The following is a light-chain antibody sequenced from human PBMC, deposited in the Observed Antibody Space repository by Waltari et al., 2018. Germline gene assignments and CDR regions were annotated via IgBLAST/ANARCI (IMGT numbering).Light chain of an antibody. CDR1: QTISIY. CDR3: QQSYSTPPWT. V-gene: IGKV1-39*01. J-gene: IGKJ1*01. Sequence: DIQMTQSPSSLSASVGDRVTITCRASQTISIYLNWYQQKPGKAPTLLIYATYSLQSGGPSRFSGSGSETDFTLTISSLQPEDFATYYCQQSYSTPPWTFGQGTKVEIK. CDR2: ATY.